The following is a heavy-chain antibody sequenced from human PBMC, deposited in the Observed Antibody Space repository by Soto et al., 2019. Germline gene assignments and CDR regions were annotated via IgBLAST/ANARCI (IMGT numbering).Heavy chain of an antibody. Sequence: QVQLQESGPGLVKPSGTLSLTCAVSGGSISSSNWWSWVRQPPGKGLEWIGETHHSGTTNYNPSLKSRVTISVDKYKNQFSLKLSSVTAADTAVCYCAREGSGSSFFDYWGQGTLVNVSS. CDR3: AREGSGSSFFDY. CDR1: GGSISSSNW. CDR2: THHSGTT. J-gene: IGHJ4*02. V-gene: IGHV4-4*02. D-gene: IGHD3-10*01.